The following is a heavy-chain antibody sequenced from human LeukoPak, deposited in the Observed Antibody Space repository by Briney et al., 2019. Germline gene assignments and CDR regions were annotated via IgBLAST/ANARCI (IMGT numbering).Heavy chain of an antibody. CDR3: ARPGVTGSIAYFQH. V-gene: IGHV5-51*01. D-gene: IGHD2-21*02. J-gene: IGHJ1*01. CDR1: GYSFTSYW. Sequence: GESLKISCKGSGYSFTSYWIGWVRRLAGKGLELMGIVYPGDSDTRYSPSFQGQVTISAAKSISTAYLQWSRLKASVTAMYYCARPGVTGSIAYFQHWGQGTLVTVSS. CDR2: VYPGDSDT.